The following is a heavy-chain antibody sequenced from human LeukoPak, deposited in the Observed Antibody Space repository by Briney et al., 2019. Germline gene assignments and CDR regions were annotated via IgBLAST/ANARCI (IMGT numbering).Heavy chain of an antibody. CDR1: GGTFSSYA. D-gene: IGHD5-18*01. Sequence: GASVKVSCKASGGTFSSYAISWVRQAPGQGLEWMGRTIPILGIANYAQKFQGRVTITADKSTSTAYMELSSLRSEDTAVYYCAREVRGIQLWYFFDYWGQGTLVTVSS. CDR3: AREVRGIQLWYFFDY. CDR2: TIPILGIA. V-gene: IGHV1-69*04. J-gene: IGHJ4*02.